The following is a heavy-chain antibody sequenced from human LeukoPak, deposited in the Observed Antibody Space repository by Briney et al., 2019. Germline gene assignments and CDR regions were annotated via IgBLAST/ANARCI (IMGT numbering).Heavy chain of an antibody. D-gene: IGHD6-19*01. CDR3: ARHWMAVAPYWYFDL. V-gene: IGHV4-34*01. Sequence: KPSETLSLTCAVYGGSFSGYYWSWIRQPPGKGLEWIGEINHSGSTNYNPSLKSRVTISVDTSKNQFSLRLSSLAAADTAVYYCARHWMAVAPYWYFDLWGRGTLVTVSS. J-gene: IGHJ2*01. CDR2: INHSGST. CDR1: GGSFSGYY.